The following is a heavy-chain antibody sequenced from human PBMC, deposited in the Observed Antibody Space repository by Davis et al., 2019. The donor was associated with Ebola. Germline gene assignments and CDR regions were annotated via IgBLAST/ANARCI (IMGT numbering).Heavy chain of an antibody. D-gene: IGHD3-10*02. J-gene: IGHJ4*02. Sequence: GGSLRLSCAASGFTFSSYWLSWVRQAPGKGLEWVANIKQDGSENYNVDSVKGRFTISRDNSKNTLYLQMNSLRAEDTAVYYCAKDGLGDYGSMFGGGFVYWGQGTLVTVSS. CDR3: AKDGLGDYGSMFGGGFVY. CDR1: GFTFSSYW. CDR2: IKQDGSEN. V-gene: IGHV3-7*01.